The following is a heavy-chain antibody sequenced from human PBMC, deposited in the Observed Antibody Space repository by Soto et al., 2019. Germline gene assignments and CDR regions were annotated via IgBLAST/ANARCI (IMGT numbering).Heavy chain of an antibody. Sequence: GGSLRLSCAASGFTFSSYGMHWVRQAPGKGLEWVAVIWYDGSSKFYADSVKGRFTISRDNSQDTLYLQMDSLRPDDTAVYYCARQAKIGDRSQFYFDSWGQGTLVTVSS. CDR2: IWYDGSSK. CDR1: GFTFSSYG. CDR3: ARQAKIGDRSQFYFDS. V-gene: IGHV3-33*01. J-gene: IGHJ4*02. D-gene: IGHD3-16*01.